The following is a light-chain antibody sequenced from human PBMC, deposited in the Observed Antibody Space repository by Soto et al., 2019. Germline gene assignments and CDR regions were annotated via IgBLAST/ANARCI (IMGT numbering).Light chain of an antibody. CDR2: GNS. CDR1: GAGYD. J-gene: IGLJ2*01. CDR3: AAWDDSLNGVV. V-gene: IGLV1-40*01. Sequence: QPVLTQPPSVSGAPGQRVTISCTGVGAGYDVHWYQQLPGTAPKLLIYGNSYRPSGVPDRFSGSKSGASASLAITGLQSEDEADYYCAAWDDSLNGVVFGGGTKLTVL.